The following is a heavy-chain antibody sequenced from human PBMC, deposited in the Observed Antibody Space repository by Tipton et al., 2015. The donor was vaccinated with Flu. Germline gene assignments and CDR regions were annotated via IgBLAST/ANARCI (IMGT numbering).Heavy chain of an antibody. CDR1: YGSITIFY. V-gene: IGHV4-59*01. J-gene: IGHJ4*02. CDR2: IHSSGRT. D-gene: IGHD1-26*01. Sequence: TLSLTCSVSYGSITIFYWSWIRQSPDKGLEWIGQIHSSGRTYDNPAFRSRIAMSLDTSKNQFSLNLRSVTAADTAIYYCARDIYEVGATKYFDYWGQGTLVTVSS. CDR3: ARDIYEVGATKYFDY.